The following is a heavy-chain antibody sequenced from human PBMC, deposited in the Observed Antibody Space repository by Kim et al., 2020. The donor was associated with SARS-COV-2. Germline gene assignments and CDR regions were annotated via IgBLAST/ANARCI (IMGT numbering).Heavy chain of an antibody. CDR3: AKDTTGYGMDV. D-gene: IGHD4-4*01. J-gene: IGHJ6*02. CDR2: I. Sequence: IGYADSVKGRFTISRDNAKNSLYLQMNSLRAEDTALYYCAKDTTGYGMDVWGQGTTVTVSS. V-gene: IGHV3-9*01.